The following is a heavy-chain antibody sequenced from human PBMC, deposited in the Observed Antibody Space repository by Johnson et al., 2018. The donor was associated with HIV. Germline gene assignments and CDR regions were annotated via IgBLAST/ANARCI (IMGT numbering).Heavy chain of an antibody. CDR1: GFTLSSYA. CDR2: ISYDGSNK. D-gene: IGHD3-22*01. Sequence: QLVESGGGVVRPGGSLRISCAASGFTLSSYAMHWVRQAPGKGLEWVAVISYDGSNKYYADSVKGRFTISRDNSKNTLYLQMNSLRAEDTAVYYCAKGGIYYYDSSENAFDIWCQGIMVTVSS. V-gene: IGHV3-30*04. CDR3: AKGGIYYYDSSENAFDI. J-gene: IGHJ3*02.